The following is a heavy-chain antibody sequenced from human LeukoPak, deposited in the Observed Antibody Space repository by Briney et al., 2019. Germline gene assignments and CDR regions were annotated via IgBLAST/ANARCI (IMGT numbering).Heavy chain of an antibody. D-gene: IGHD1-7*01. CDR2: IRPDGSHI. Sequence: GSSLRLSCAASGFSFCTFVMHWVRQAPGKWLEWVAVIRPDGSHISYVDPVKGRFTISRDNSNNMLYLQMSSLRAEDTALYYCLREVDWKYAFDYWGRGTLVTVSS. J-gene: IGHJ4*02. V-gene: IGHV3-33*01. CDR3: LREVDWKYAFDY. CDR1: GFSFCTFV.